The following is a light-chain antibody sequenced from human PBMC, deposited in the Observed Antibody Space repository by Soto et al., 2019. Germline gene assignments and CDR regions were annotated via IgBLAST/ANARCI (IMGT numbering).Light chain of an antibody. CDR1: SSDVGGYNY. J-gene: IGLJ1*01. CDR2: EVS. CDR3: SSYTYSSTPYV. Sequence: QSVLTQPASVSGSPGQSITISCTGTSSDVGGYNYVSWYQQHPGKAPKLMIYEVSNRPPGVSNRFSGSKSGNTASLTISGLQAEDEADYYCSSYTYSSTPYVFGTGTKVTVL. V-gene: IGLV2-14*01.